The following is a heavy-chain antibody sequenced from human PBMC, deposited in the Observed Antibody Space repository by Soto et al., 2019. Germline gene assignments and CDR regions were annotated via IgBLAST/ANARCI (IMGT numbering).Heavy chain of an antibody. J-gene: IGHJ1*01. CDR1: GYTFTSYA. D-gene: IGHD6-6*01. CDR3: ARDQGIAARPKYFQH. CDR2: INAGNGNT. Sequence: ASVKVSCKASGYTFTSYAMHWVRQAPGQRLEWMGWINAGNGNTKYSQKFQGRVTITRDTSASTAYMELSSLRSEDTAVYYCARDQGIAARPKYFQHWGQGTLVTVSS. V-gene: IGHV1-3*01.